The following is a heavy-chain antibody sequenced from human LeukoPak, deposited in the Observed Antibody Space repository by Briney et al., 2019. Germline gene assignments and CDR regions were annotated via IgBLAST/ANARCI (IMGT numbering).Heavy chain of an antibody. Sequence: GGSLRLSCAASGVTFSGYSMNWVRQAPGKGLEWVSAITATSLHIYYADSVKGRFTISRDNSKNTLYLQMNSLRAEDTAMYYCARDGGSYYHFDYWGQGTLVTVSS. J-gene: IGHJ4*02. D-gene: IGHD1-26*01. CDR1: GVTFSGYS. V-gene: IGHV3-21*01. CDR3: ARDGGSYYHFDY. CDR2: ITATSLHI.